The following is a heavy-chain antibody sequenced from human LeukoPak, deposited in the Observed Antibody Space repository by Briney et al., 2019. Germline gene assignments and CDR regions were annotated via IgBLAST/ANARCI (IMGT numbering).Heavy chain of an antibody. V-gene: IGHV4-4*02. CDR1: GGSISSNNW. D-gene: IGHD1-1*01. CDR3: ARVNINNWHSCDY. J-gene: IGHJ4*02. Sequence: SETLSLTCAVSGGSISSNNWWGWVRQPPGKGLEWIGEIYHSGSPNYNPPLKSRVTISVDKSRNHFSLNLSSVTAADTAVYYCARVNINNWHSCDYWGQGTLVTVSS. CDR2: IYHSGSP.